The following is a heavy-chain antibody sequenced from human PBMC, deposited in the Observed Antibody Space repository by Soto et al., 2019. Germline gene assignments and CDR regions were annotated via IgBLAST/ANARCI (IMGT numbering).Heavy chain of an antibody. Sequence: EVQLVESGGRLVQPGKSLRLSCAASGFTFDDYAMHWVRQVPGKGLEWVSGISANGGSIRYGDSVKGRFTISRDNAKNSLFLQMISLSAEDTALYYCAKSGEPGVVAATSFDYWGQGTLVTVSS. CDR2: ISANGGSI. D-gene: IGHD2-15*01. J-gene: IGHJ4*02. CDR1: GFTFDDYA. V-gene: IGHV3-9*01. CDR3: AKSGEPGVVAATSFDY.